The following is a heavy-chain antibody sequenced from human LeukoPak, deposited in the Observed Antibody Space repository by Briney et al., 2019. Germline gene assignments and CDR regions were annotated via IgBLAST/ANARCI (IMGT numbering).Heavy chain of an antibody. V-gene: IGHV4-59*01. Sequence: SETLSLTCTVSSGSISSYYWSWIRQSPGKGLEWIGYVYYSGSTNYNPSLKSRVTISVDTAKNQFSLKLSSVTAADTAVYYCARVRGDCSGGSCYYYFDYWGQGTLVTVSS. D-gene: IGHD2-15*01. CDR1: SGSISSYY. CDR3: ARVRGDCSGGSCYYYFDY. CDR2: VYYSGST. J-gene: IGHJ4*02.